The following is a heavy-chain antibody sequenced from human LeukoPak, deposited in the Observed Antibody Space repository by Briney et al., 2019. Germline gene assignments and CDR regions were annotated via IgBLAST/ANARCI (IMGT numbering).Heavy chain of an antibody. J-gene: IGHJ4*02. D-gene: IGHD3-10*01. CDR3: ARSPMIRGAFDY. CDR1: GGSISTWY. Sequence: SETLSLTCTVSGGSISTWYWSWIRQPPGKGLEWIGYISGSGNTNYNPSLKSRVTISVDTSKNQFSLKLSSVTAADTAVYYCARSPMIRGAFDYWGQGTLVTVSS. CDR2: ISGSGNT. V-gene: IGHV4-59*08.